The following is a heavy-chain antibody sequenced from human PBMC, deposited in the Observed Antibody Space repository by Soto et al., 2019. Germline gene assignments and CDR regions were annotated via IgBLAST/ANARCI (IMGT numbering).Heavy chain of an antibody. CDR2: IIPLLGIT. D-gene: IGHD2-15*01. J-gene: IGHJ6*02. V-gene: IGHV1-69*02. CDR3: ARHSASTGSEPHFYYYGMDV. Sequence: QVQPVQSGAEVKKPGSSVKVSCKASGGTFSSYTISWVRQAPGQGLEWMGRIIPLLGITNYAQKFQGRVTITAQKSTSTAYMELSSLRSEHTAVYHCARHSASTGSEPHFYYYGMDVWGQGTTVTVSS. CDR1: GGTFSSYT.